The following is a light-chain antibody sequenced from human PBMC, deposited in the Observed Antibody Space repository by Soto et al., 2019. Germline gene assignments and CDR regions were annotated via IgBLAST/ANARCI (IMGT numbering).Light chain of an antibody. J-gene: IGKJ5*01. CDR1: QSVSSD. Sequence: EIVLTQSPATLSLSPGERATLSCRASQSVSSDLAWYQQKPGQAPRILIYDASNRATGIPARFSGSGSGTDFTLTISSLEPEDFAVYYCQQRSNWPPAITFGQGTRLEIK. CDR3: QQRSNWPPAIT. CDR2: DAS. V-gene: IGKV3-11*01.